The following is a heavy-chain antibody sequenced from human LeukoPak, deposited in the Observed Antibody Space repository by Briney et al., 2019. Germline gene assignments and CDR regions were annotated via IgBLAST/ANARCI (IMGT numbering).Heavy chain of an antibody. CDR2: IYYSGST. CDR3: ARETHCSGGSCYPGGFDY. Sequence: SETLSLTRTVSGGSLSSGGYYWSWIRQHPGKGLEWIGYIYYSGSTYYNPSLKSRVTISVDTSKNQFSLKLSSVTAADTAVYYCARETHCSGGSCYPGGFDYWGQGTLVTVSS. J-gene: IGHJ4*02. V-gene: IGHV4-31*03. CDR1: GGSLSSGGYY. D-gene: IGHD2-15*01.